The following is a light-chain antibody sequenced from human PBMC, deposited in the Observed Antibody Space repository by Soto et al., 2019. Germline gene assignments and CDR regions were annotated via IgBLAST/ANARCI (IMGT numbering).Light chain of an antibody. CDR2: GTS. J-gene: IGKJ1*01. CDR3: QQYDNSPSWT. V-gene: IGKV3-20*01. Sequence: EIVLTQSPGILSLSPGERATLSCRASQSISSTYLAWYQQKPGQAPRLLIYGTSSRPTGIPDRFSGSGSGTDFTLTIARLEPEDFAVYYCQQYDNSPSWTFGQGTKVEIK. CDR1: QSISSTY.